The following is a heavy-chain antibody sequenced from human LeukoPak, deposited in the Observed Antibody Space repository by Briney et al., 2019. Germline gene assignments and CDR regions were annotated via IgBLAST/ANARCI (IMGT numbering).Heavy chain of an antibody. D-gene: IGHD5-12*01. CDR1: XXXXXXXD. V-gene: IGHV1-8*01. CDR2: MNPNSGNT. J-gene: IGHJ4*02. CDR3: ARGGYSGYPARIDY. Sequence: ASVXVXXXXXXXXXXXXDXXWVRQXTGQGLEWMGWMNPNSGNTGYAQKFQGRVTMTRNTSISTAYMELSSLRSEDTAVYYCARGGYSGYPARIDYWGQGTLVTVSS.